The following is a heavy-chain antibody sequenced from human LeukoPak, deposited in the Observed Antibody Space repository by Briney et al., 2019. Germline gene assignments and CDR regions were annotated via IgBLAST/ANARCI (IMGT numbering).Heavy chain of an antibody. CDR3: ARYDSRGSASTRFDY. CDR1: GYPLGKNYY. J-gene: IGHJ4*02. CDR2: IYGTRST. D-gene: IGHD3-16*01. Sequence: SETLSLTCAVSGYPLGKNYYWGWIRQPPGKGLEWIGRIYGTRSTSYNPSLMNRVTMSVDTSRNHFSLQLTSVTAADTAVYYCARYDSRGSASTRFDYWGQGILVTIS. V-gene: IGHV4-38-2*01.